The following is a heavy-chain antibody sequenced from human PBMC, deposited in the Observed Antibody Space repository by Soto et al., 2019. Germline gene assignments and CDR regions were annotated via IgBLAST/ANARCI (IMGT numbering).Heavy chain of an antibody. D-gene: IGHD2-8*02. CDR3: ARDKITGLFDY. V-gene: IGHV4-39*07. J-gene: IGHJ4*02. CDR1: GGSISNGVYS. CDR2: IIHDGST. Sequence: SETLSLTCAVSGGSISNGVYSWSWIRQPPGTGLEWIGSIIHDGSTNYNPSLKTRVTISVDMSKNQFSLKLTSVTAADTAVYYCARDKITGLFDYWGQGTLVTVSS.